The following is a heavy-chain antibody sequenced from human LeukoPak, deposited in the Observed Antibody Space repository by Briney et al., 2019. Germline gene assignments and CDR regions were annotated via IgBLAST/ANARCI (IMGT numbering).Heavy chain of an antibody. J-gene: IGHJ4*02. Sequence: PGGSLRLSCAASGFTFSSYGMHWVRQAPGKGLEWVSAISGSGDSTYYADSVKGRYTISRDNSKNTLYLQMNSLRAEDTAVYYCARDFSSGSYYTHTHDYWGQGTLVTVSS. V-gene: IGHV3-23*01. CDR3: ARDFSSGSYYTHTHDY. CDR2: ISGSGDST. D-gene: IGHD3-10*01. CDR1: GFTFSSYG.